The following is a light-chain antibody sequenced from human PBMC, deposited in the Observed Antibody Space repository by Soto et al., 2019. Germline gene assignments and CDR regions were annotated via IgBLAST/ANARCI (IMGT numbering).Light chain of an antibody. Sequence: QSVLTQPRSVSGSPGQSVTFSCTGTSSDVGGYNYVSWYQQHPGKAPKLMIYAVAKRPSGVPDRFSGSKSGNTASLTISGLQAEDEADYYFCSYAGSDSVVFGGGTKVTVL. CDR3: CSYAGSDSVV. CDR1: SSDVGGYNY. CDR2: AVA. J-gene: IGLJ3*02. V-gene: IGLV2-11*01.